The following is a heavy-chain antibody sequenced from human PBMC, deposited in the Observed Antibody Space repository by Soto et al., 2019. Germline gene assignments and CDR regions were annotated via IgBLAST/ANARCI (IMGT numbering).Heavy chain of an antibody. J-gene: IGHJ4*02. CDR2: IYYSGST. Sequence: PSETLSITCTVSGGSISSSSYYWGWIRQPPGKGLEWIGSIYYSGSTYYNPSLKSRVTISVDTSKNQFSLKLSSVTAADTAVYYCARHRRITMVRGVIPTYFDYWGQGTLVTVSS. D-gene: IGHD3-10*01. V-gene: IGHV4-39*01. CDR1: GGSISSSSYY. CDR3: ARHRRITMVRGVIPTYFDY.